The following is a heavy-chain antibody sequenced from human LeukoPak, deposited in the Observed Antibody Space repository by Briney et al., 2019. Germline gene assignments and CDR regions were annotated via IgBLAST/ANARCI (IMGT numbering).Heavy chain of an antibody. Sequence: GESLKISCQGSGYSFTSYWISWVRQMPGKGLEWMGRIDPSDSYTNYSPSFQGHVTISADKSISTAYLQWSSLKASHTAMYYCARNPLEYSSSWYRDYWGQGTLVTVSS. CDR2: IDPSDSYT. CDR3: ARNPLEYSSSWYRDY. CDR1: GYSFTSYW. J-gene: IGHJ4*02. V-gene: IGHV5-10-1*01. D-gene: IGHD6-13*01.